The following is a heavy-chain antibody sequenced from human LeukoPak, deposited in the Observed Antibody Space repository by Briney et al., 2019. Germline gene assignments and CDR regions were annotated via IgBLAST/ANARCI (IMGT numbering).Heavy chain of an antibody. CDR2: INPEGSQT. V-gene: IGHV3-7*01. J-gene: IGHJ4*02. Sequence: GGSLRLSCAAFGFSFRSSWMNWVRQAPGKGLQWVANINPEGSQTRFVDSVMGRFTMSKDNVKNSLYLQMNSLRVEDTAVFYCAAWTDRGYNFWGQGTVVTVSS. CDR3: AAWTDRGYNF. D-gene: IGHD5-24*01. CDR1: GFSFRSSW.